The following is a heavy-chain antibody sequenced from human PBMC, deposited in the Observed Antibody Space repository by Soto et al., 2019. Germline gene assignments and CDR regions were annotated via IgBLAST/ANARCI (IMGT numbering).Heavy chain of an antibody. D-gene: IGHD3-3*01. CDR1: GFTFSSYS. V-gene: IGHV3-21*01. Sequence: EVQLVESGGGLVKPGGSLRLSCAASGFTFSSYSMNWVRQAPGKGLEWVSSISSSSSYIYYADSVKGRFTISRDNAKNSLYLQMNSLRAEDTAVYYCAREQRITIVGVDQSPHYGMDVWGQGTTVTVSS. J-gene: IGHJ6*02. CDR3: AREQRITIVGVDQSPHYGMDV. CDR2: ISSSSSYI.